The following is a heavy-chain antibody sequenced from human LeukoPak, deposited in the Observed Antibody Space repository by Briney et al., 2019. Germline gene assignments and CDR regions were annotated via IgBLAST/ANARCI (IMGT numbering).Heavy chain of an antibody. CDR3: ARSVPSTYYYDSSPFDY. CDR1: GGSISSYY. Sequence: PSETLSLTCTVSGGSISSYYWSWIRQPAGKGLEWIGRIYTSGSTNYNPSLKSRVTMSVDTSKNQFSLKLSSVTAADTAVYYCARSVPSTYYYDSSPFDYWGQGTLVTVSS. CDR2: IYTSGST. D-gene: IGHD3-22*01. V-gene: IGHV4-4*07. J-gene: IGHJ4*02.